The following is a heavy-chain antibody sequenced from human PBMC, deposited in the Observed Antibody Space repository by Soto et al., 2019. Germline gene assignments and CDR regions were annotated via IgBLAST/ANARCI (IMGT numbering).Heavy chain of an antibody. CDR1: GGTFSSYA. D-gene: IGHD3-22*01. J-gene: IGHJ4*02. CDR2: IIPIFGTA. V-gene: IGHV1-69*01. CDR3: ARDGANYYDSSGYYSH. Sequence: QVQLVQSGAEVKKPGSSVKVSCKASGGTFSSYAISWVRQAPGQGLEWMGGIIPIFGTANYAQKFQGRVTITADESTSTAYMELSSLRSEDTAVYSCARDGANYYDSSGYYSHWGQGTLVTVSS.